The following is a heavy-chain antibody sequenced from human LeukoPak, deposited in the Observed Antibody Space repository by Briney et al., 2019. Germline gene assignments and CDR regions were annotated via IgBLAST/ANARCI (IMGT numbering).Heavy chain of an antibody. V-gene: IGHV3-23*01. CDR3: ATDSEKMLALDY. J-gene: IGHJ4*02. CDR1: GFSFSSYA. CDR2: ISGSGGAT. D-gene: IGHD2-8*01. Sequence: PGGSLRLSCAASGFSFSSYAMSWVRQAPGKGLDWVSTISGSGGATYYADSVKGRFTMPRDNSKNTLYLQMNSLRAEDTAVYYCATDSEKMLALDYWGQGTLVTVSS.